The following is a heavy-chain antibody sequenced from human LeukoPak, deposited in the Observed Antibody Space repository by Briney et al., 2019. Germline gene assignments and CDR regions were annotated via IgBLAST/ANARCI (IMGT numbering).Heavy chain of an antibody. V-gene: IGHV3-48*02. CDR3: ARGMNGVGGYDILIDY. CDR1: GFSFSSYA. Sequence: PGGSLRLSCAASGFSFSSYAMSWVRQAPGKGLEWVSYISSDAASIYYADSVRGRFTISRDNAKNSLFLQVYSLRDEDTAVYYCARGMNGVGGYDILIDYWGQGTLVTVSS. J-gene: IGHJ4*02. CDR2: ISSDAASI. D-gene: IGHD3-9*01.